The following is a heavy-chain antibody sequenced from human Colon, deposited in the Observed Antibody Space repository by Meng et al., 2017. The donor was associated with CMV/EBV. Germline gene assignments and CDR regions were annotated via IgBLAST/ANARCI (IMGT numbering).Heavy chain of an antibody. CDR1: RYTFTDYY. V-gene: IGHV1-2*02. CDR2: INPNSGTT. D-gene: IGHD2/OR15-2a*01. Sequence: SRYTFTDYYLLWVRPAPGQGPEWMGWINPNSGTTYYAQKFQGKVTLTRDTSIDTAYMELSRPISDDTAVYFCATAGGTNFYSYYFDYWGQGTLVTVSS. CDR3: ATAGGTNFYSYYFDY. J-gene: IGHJ4*02.